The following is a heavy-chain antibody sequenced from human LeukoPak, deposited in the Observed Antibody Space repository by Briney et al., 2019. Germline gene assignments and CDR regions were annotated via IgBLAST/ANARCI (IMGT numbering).Heavy chain of an antibody. V-gene: IGHV3-21*01. CDR3: ARRPNYYDSSGYYYFDY. J-gene: IGHJ4*02. Sequence: TGGSLRLSCAASGFTFRDYTMNWVRQAPGKGLEWVSSISSSSSYIYYADSVKGRFTISRDNAKNSLYLQMNSLRAEDTAVYYCARRPNYYDSSGYYYFDYWGQGTLVTVSS. CDR1: GFTFRDYT. D-gene: IGHD3-22*01. CDR2: ISSSSSYI.